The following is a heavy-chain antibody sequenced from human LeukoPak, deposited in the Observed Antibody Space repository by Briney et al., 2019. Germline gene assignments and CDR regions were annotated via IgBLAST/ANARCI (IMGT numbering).Heavy chain of an antibody. CDR1: GFTFSSYW. V-gene: IGHV3-7*01. CDR3: ARDLFYYDILTGYHYFDY. CDR2: IKQDGSEK. Sequence: GGSLRLSCAASGFTFSSYWMSWVRQAPGKGLEWVAMIKQDGSEKYYVDSVKGRFTISRDNAKNSLYLQMNSLRAEDTAVYYCARDLFYYDILTGYHYFDYWGRGTLVTVSS. J-gene: IGHJ4*02. D-gene: IGHD3-9*01.